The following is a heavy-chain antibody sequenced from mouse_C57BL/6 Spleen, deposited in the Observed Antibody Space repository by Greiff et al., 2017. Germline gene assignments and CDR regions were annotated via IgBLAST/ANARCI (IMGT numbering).Heavy chain of an antibody. V-gene: IGHV1-54*01. D-gene: IGHD1-1*01. CDR3: ARSGTTVVDPYAMDY. CDR1: GYAFTNYL. Sequence: QVQLQQSGAELVRPGTSVKVSCKASGYAFTNYLIEWVKQRPGQGLEWIGVLNPGSGGTNYNEKFKGKATLTADKSSSTAYMQRSSLTSEDSAVYFSARSGTTVVDPYAMDYWGQGTSVTVSS. CDR2: LNPGSGGT. J-gene: IGHJ4*01.